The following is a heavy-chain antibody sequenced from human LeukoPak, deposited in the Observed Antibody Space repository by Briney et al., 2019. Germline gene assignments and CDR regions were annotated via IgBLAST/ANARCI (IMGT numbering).Heavy chain of an antibody. CDR2: ISSSGSTI. CDR1: GFTFSSYE. V-gene: IGHV3-48*03. Sequence: GGSLRLSCAASGFTFSSYEMNWARQAPGKGLEWVSYISSSGSTIYYADSVKGRFTISRDNAKNSLYLQMNSLRAEDTAVYHCAELGITMIGGVWGKGTTVTISS. CDR3: AELGITMIGGV. D-gene: IGHD3-10*02. J-gene: IGHJ6*04.